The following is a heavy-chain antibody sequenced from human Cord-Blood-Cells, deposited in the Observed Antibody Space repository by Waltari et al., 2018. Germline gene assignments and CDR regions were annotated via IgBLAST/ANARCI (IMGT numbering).Heavy chain of an antibody. CDR3: AVGSHWAPFDY. D-gene: IGHD7-27*01. V-gene: IGHV1-3*01. J-gene: IGHJ4*02. Sequence: QVQLVQSGAEVKKPGASVKVSCKASGYTFTSYAMHWVRQAPGQRLEWMGWINAGNGNTKYSQKFQGRVTITRDTSASTAYMERSSVRSEDTAVYYCAVGSHWAPFDYCGQGTLVTVSS. CDR1: GYTFTSYA. CDR2: INAGNGNT.